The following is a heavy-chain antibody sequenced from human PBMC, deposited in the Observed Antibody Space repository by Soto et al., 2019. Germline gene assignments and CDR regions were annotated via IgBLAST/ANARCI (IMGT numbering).Heavy chain of an antibody. CDR3: ARAGDGDYVVGDGYFQH. D-gene: IGHD4-17*01. Sequence: EVQLVESGGGLVQPGGSLRLSCAASGFTFSSYSMNWVRQAPGKGLEWVSYISSSSSTIYYADSVKGRFTISRDNAKNSLYLQMHSLRAEDTAVYYCARAGDGDYVVGDGYFQHWGQGTLVTVSS. CDR2: ISSSSSTI. V-gene: IGHV3-48*01. CDR1: GFTFSSYS. J-gene: IGHJ1*01.